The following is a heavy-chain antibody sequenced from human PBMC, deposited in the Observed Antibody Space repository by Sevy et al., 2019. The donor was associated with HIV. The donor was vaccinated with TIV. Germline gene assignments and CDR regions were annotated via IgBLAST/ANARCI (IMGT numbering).Heavy chain of an antibody. D-gene: IGHD3-22*01. CDR2: IWYDGSNK. Sequence: GGSLRLSCAASGFTFSSYGMHWVRQAPDKGLEWVAVIWYDGSNKYYADSVKGRFTISRDNSKNTLYLQMNSLRAEDTALYYCAMNYYDSSGSSFFFDYWGQGTLVTVSS. CDR3: AMNYYDSSGSSFFFDY. V-gene: IGHV3-33*01. CDR1: GFTFSSYG. J-gene: IGHJ4*02.